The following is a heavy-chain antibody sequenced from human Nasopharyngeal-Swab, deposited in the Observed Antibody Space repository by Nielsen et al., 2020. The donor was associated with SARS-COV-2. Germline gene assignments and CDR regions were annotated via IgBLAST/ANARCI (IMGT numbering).Heavy chain of an antibody. CDR1: GFSLNTSGIC. CDR3: ARNPPRGSGFDL. D-gene: IGHD6-19*01. CDR2: IDWDEDK. J-gene: IGHJ4*02. V-gene: IGHV2-70*01. Sequence: SGPTLVKPTQTLTLTCTFSGFSLNTSGICLAWIRQPPGKALEWLALIDWDEDKYYSTSLKTRLTISKDTSKNQVVLTMTNMDQADTATYYCARNPPRGSGFDLWGQGILVTVSS.